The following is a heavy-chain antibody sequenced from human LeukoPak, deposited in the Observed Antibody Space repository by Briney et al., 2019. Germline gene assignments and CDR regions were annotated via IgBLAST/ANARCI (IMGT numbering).Heavy chain of an antibody. CDR1: GGSFSGYY. J-gene: IGHJ6*02. CDR3: ARYYGGNFYYYYGMDV. D-gene: IGHD4-23*01. Sequence: ASETLSHTCAVYGGSFSGYYWSWIRQPPGKGLEWIGEINHSGSTNYNPSLKSRVTISVDTSKNQFSLKLSSVTAADTAVYYCARYYGGNFYYYYGMDVWGQGTTVTVSS. CDR2: INHSGST. V-gene: IGHV4-34*01.